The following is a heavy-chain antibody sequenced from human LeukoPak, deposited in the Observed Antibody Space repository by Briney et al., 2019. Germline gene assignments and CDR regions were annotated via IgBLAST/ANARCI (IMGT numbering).Heavy chain of an antibody. Sequence: PGGSLRLSCAASGFTFSDYYMSWIRQAPGKRLEWVSYISSSGSTIYYADSVKGRFTISRDNAKNSLYLQMNSLRAEDTAVYYCARDGGVRFLEWSPLLHPFDPWGQGTLVTVSS. V-gene: IGHV3-11*01. CDR2: ISSSGSTI. CDR1: GFTFSDYY. J-gene: IGHJ5*02. D-gene: IGHD3-3*01. CDR3: ARDGGVRFLEWSPLLHPFDP.